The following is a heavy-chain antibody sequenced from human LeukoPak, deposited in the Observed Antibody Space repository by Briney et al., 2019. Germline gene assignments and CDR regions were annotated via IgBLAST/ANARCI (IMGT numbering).Heavy chain of an antibody. V-gene: IGHV3-23*01. D-gene: IGHD2-15*01. CDR2: ISGSGGST. CDR1: GFTVSSNY. Sequence: GGSLRLSCAGSGFTVSSNYLTWVRQAPGKGLEWVSAISGSGGSTYYADSVKGRFTISRDNSKNTLYLQMNSLRAEDTAVYYCAKVVVVVAAIHFDYWGQGTLVTVSS. CDR3: AKVVVVVAAIHFDY. J-gene: IGHJ4*02.